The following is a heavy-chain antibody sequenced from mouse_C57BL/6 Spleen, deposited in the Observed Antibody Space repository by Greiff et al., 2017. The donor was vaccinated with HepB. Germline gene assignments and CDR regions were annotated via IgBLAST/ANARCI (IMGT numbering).Heavy chain of an antibody. CDR3: ARNWDGDYFDY. Sequence: VQLVESGAELVKPGASVKISCKASGYAFSSYWMNWVKQRPGKGLEWIGQIYPGDGDTNYNGKFKGKATLTADKSSSTAYMQLSSLTSEDSAVYFCARNWDGDYFDYWGQGTTLTVSS. V-gene: IGHV1-80*01. J-gene: IGHJ2*01. D-gene: IGHD4-1*01. CDR1: GYAFSSYW. CDR2: IYPGDGDT.